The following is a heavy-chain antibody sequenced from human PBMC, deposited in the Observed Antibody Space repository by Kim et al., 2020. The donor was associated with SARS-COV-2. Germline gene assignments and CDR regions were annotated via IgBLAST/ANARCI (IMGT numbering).Heavy chain of an antibody. CDR1: GFTFSSYA. CDR2: ISGSGGST. Sequence: GGSLRLSCAASGFTFSSYAMSWVRQAPGKGLEWVSAISGSGGSTYYADSVKGRFTISRDNSKNTLYLQMNSLRAEDTAVYYCAKDNVVVPAARGDYYYYGMDVWGQGTTVTVSS. J-gene: IGHJ6*02. D-gene: IGHD2-2*01. V-gene: IGHV3-23*01. CDR3: AKDNVVVPAARGDYYYYGMDV.